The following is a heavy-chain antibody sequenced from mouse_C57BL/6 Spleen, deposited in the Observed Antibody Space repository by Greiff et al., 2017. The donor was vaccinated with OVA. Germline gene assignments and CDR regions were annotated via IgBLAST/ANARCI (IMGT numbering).Heavy chain of an antibody. CDR1: GYTFTSYW. V-gene: IGHV1-50*01. Sequence: QVHVKQPGAELVKPGASVKLSCKASGYTFTSYWMQWVKQRPGQGLEWIGEIDPSDSYTNYNQKFKGKATLTVDTSSSTAYMQLSSLTSEDSAVYYCATVYYDYDGFAYWGQGTLVTVSA. CDR2: IDPSDSYT. CDR3: ATVYYDYDGFAY. J-gene: IGHJ3*01. D-gene: IGHD2-4*01.